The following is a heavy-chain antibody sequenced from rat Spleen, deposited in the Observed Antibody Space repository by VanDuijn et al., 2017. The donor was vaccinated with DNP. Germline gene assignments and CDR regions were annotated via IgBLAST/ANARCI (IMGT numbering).Heavy chain of an antibody. Sequence: EVQLVESGGGLVQPGRSLRLSCAASGFTFSNFGMAWVRQAPTKGLEWIASISSGGGNTYYRDSVKGRFTISRDNAKGTLSLQMDSLRSGDTATYYCVAQGTGNTRHYFGNWGQGVMVTVSS. CDR3: VAQGTGNTRHYFGN. J-gene: IGHJ2*01. CDR1: GFTFSNFG. D-gene: IGHD1-4*01. CDR2: ISSGGGNT. V-gene: IGHV5S13*01.